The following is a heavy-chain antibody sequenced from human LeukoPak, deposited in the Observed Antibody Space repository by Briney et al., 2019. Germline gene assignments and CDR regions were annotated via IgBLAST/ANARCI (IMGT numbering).Heavy chain of an antibody. J-gene: IGHJ3*02. V-gene: IGHV1-69*05. CDR2: IIPIFGTA. CDR1: GGTFSSYA. CDR3: AREKGYIAAAGHDAFDI. D-gene: IGHD6-13*01. Sequence: ASVKVSCKASGGTFSSYAISWVRQAPGQGLEWMGGIIPIFGTANYAQKFQGRVTITTDESTSTAYMELSSLRSEDTAVYYCAREKGYIAAAGHDAFDIWGQGTMVTVSS.